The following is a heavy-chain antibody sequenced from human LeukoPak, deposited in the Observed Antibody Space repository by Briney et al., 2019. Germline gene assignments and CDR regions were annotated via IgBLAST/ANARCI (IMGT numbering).Heavy chain of an antibody. Sequence: GGSLRLSCAASGFTFSSYNMNWVRQAPGKGLEWVSSITSSSSYIYYADSVKGRFTISRDNAKDSQYLQINSLRAENTAVYYCARDPYSGRYGDYYYYMDVWGKGTTVTISS. D-gene: IGHD1-26*01. CDR3: ARDPYSGRYGDYYYYMDV. CDR2: ITSSSSYI. CDR1: GFTFSSYN. V-gene: IGHV3-21*01. J-gene: IGHJ6*03.